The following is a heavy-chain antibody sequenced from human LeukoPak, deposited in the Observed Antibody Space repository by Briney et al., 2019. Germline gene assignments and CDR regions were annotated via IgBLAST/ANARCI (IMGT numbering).Heavy chain of an antibody. Sequence: GGSLRLSCAASGFTFSIYVMSWVRQAPGKGLEWVSGLSGSGTSTYYADSVKGRFTISRDNSKNTLYRQMNRLRSEETAVYYCAKDMGNYYFDYWGQGTLVTVSS. D-gene: IGHD1-26*01. CDR2: LSGSGTST. J-gene: IGHJ4*02. V-gene: IGHV3-23*01. CDR3: AKDMGNYYFDY. CDR1: GFTFSIYV.